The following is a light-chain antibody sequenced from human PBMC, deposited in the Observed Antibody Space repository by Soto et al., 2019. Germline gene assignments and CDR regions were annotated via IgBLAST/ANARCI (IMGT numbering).Light chain of an antibody. V-gene: IGLV2-14*01. Sequence: QSVLTQPASVSASPGQSITISCAGTSSDVGGWPHVSWYQQHPGKAPKLVIYEVSNRPSGVPERFSGSKSGTSASLAITGLQAEDEADYYCQAYDYSLTASVFGGGTKLTVL. CDR1: SSDVGGWPH. CDR3: QAYDYSLTASV. CDR2: EVS. J-gene: IGLJ3*02.